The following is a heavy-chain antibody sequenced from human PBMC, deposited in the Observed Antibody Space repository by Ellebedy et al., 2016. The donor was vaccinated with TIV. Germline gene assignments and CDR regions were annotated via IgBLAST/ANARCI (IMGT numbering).Heavy chain of an antibody. CDR1: GYTLTGYY. D-gene: IGHD3-16*01. Sequence: AASVQVSCKASGYTLTGYYMHWVRQAPGQGLEWMGWINPNSGGTTYARKFQGRVTMTRDTSISTAYMELSRLRSDDTAVYYCARVSGRGSRHLDPWGQGTLVTVSS. CDR2: INPNSGGT. CDR3: ARVSGRGSRHLDP. J-gene: IGHJ5*02. V-gene: IGHV1-2*02.